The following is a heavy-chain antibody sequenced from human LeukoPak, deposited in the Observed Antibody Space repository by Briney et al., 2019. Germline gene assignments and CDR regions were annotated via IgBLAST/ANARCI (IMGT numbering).Heavy chain of an antibody. CDR1: GFTFSSYH. V-gene: IGHV3-21*01. D-gene: IGHD5-18*01. CDR3: AKYGYSYGEKDAFDI. Sequence: GGSLRLSCAASGFTFSSYHMNWVRQAPGKGLEWVSSISSSSNYIYYADSVKGRFTISRDNAKNSLYLQMNSLRAEDTAVYYCAKYGYSYGEKDAFDIWGQGTMVAVSS. J-gene: IGHJ3*02. CDR2: ISSSSNYI.